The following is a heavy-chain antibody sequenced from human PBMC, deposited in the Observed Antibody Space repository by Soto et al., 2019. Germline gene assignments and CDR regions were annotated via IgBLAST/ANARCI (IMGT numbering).Heavy chain of an antibody. CDR3: ARGGAYGDYRYDY. CDR1: GFTFSIYW. CDR2: INADGNYT. J-gene: IGHJ4*01. Sequence: EVQLVESGGGLVQPGGSLRLSCAASGFTFSIYWMHWVRQVPGKGLVWVSRINADGNYTSNADFVKGRFTVSRDNSKNTLYLQMDSLRAEDTAVYFCARGGAYGDYRYDYWGHGTLVTVSS. D-gene: IGHD4-17*01. V-gene: IGHV3-74*01.